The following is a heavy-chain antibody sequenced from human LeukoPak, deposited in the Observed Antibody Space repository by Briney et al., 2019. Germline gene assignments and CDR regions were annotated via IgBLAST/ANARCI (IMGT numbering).Heavy chain of an antibody. J-gene: IGHJ4*02. CDR2: ISAYNGNT. CDR3: ARGGAGYYYDSSGYYYCDY. V-gene: IGHV1-18*01. Sequence: ASVKVSCKASGYTFTSYGISWVRQAPGQGLEWMGWISAYNGNTNYAQKLQGRVTMTTDTSTSTACMGLRSLRSDDTAVYYCARGGAGYYYDSSGYYYCDYWGQGTLVTVSS. D-gene: IGHD3-22*01. CDR1: GYTFTSYG.